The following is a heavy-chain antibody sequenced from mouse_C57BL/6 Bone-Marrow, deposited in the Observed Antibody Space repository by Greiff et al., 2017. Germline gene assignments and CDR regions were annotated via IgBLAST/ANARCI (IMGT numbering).Heavy chain of an antibody. CDR1: GFNIKDDY. CDR2: IDPENGDT. J-gene: IGHJ1*03. Sequence: EVQGVESGAELVRPGASVKLSCTASGFNIKDDYMHWVKQRPEQGLEWIGWIDPENGDTEYASKFQGKATITADTSSNTAYLQLSSLTSEDTAVYYCTTVDYGSPFDVWGTGTTVTVSS. CDR3: TTVDYGSPFDV. D-gene: IGHD1-1*01. V-gene: IGHV14-4*01.